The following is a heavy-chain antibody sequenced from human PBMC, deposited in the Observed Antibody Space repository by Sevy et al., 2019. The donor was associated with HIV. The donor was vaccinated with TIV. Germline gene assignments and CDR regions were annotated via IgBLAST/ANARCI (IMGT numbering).Heavy chain of an antibody. CDR3: AKGGGGHYDPDEIGYYFYYYNMDV. J-gene: IGHJ6*03. D-gene: IGHD3-22*01. V-gene: IGHV3-23*01. CDR2: ISGSGTRT. Sequence: GGSLRLSCAVSRFSFDSYGMTWVRQAPGKGLEWVSGISGSGTRTYYSDSVKGRFSISRDNSKNRLYLQMNSLRSEDTAIYYCAKGGGGHYDPDEIGYYFYYYNMDVWGKGTTVTVSS. CDR1: RFSFDSYG.